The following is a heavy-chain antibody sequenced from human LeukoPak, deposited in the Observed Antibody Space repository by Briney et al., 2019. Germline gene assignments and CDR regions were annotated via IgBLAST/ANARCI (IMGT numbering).Heavy chain of an antibody. V-gene: IGHV4-39*01. CDR2: ISYSGST. CDR3: ARHDRLAAAGLNWFDP. D-gene: IGHD6-13*01. J-gene: IGHJ5*02. CDR1: DGSITTNDYY. Sequence: PSETLSLTCSVSDGSITTNDYYWGWIRQPPGTGLEWIGSISYSGSTYYNPSFRSRVTISVDTSKNQFSLNLSSVTAADTAIYYCARHDRLAAAGLNWFDPWGQGTLVTVSS.